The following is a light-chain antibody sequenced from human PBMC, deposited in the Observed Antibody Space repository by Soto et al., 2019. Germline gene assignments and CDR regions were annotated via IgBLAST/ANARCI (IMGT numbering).Light chain of an antibody. CDR1: QSVSSS. CDR3: QPRSNWPPEVT. CDR2: DAS. Sequence: EIVLTQSPDTLSLSPGERATLSCRASQSVSSSLAWYQQKPGQAPRLLIYDASNRATGIPARFSGSGSGTDVTLTISRLEPEDFAVYYCQPRSNWPPEVTFGPGNKVDIK. V-gene: IGKV3-11*01. J-gene: IGKJ3*01.